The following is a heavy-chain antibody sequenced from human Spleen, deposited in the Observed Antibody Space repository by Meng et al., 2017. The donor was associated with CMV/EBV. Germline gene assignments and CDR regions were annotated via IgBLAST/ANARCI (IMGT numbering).Heavy chain of an antibody. CDR3: AKEGSGLDY. D-gene: IGHD3-10*01. J-gene: IGHJ4*02. V-gene: IGHV3-23*01. CDR2: ITGSGSAT. CDR1: GFTFNAYA. Sequence: LSCAVSGFTFNAYALSWVRQAPGKGLESVSSITGSGSATFYADSVKGRFTVSRDNSRNTLFLQMKSLRAEDTAVYYCAKEGSGLDYWGQGTLVTVSS.